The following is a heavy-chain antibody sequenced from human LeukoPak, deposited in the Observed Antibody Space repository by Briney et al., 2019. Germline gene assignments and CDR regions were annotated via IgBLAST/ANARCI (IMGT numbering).Heavy chain of an antibody. Sequence: GASVKVSCKASGYTFTGYYMHWERQAPGQGLEWMGWINPNSGGTTYAQKFQGRVTMTRDTSISTAYMELSSLKSDDTAVYYCAREVYSSRHFDYWGQGTLVTVSS. CDR1: GYTFTGYY. J-gene: IGHJ4*02. D-gene: IGHD6-13*01. CDR2: INPNSGGT. V-gene: IGHV1-2*02. CDR3: AREVYSSRHFDY.